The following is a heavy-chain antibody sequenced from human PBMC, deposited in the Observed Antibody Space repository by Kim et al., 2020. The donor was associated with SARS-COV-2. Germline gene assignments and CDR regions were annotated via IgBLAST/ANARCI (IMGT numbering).Heavy chain of an antibody. D-gene: IGHD6-13*01. V-gene: IGHV1-24*01. CDR3: ATGIAASGYYYYYGMDV. CDR1: GYTLTELS. Sequence: ASVKVSCKVSGYTLTELSMHWVQQAPGKGLEWMGGFDPEDGETIYAQKFQGRVTMTEDTSTDTAYMELSSLRSEDTAVYYCATGIAASGYYYYYGMDVWGQGTTVTVSS. CDR2: FDPEDGET. J-gene: IGHJ6*02.